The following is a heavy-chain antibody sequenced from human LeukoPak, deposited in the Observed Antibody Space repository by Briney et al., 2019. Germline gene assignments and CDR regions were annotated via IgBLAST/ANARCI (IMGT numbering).Heavy chain of an antibody. Sequence: SVKVSCKASGGTFSSYAISWVRQAPGQGLEWMGGIIPIFGTANYAQKFQGRVTITTDESTSTAYMALSSLRSEDTAVYYCARGPYDYVWGSYRLFDYWGQGTLVTVSS. CDR3: ARGPYDYVWGSYRLFDY. V-gene: IGHV1-69*05. D-gene: IGHD3-16*02. CDR2: IIPIFGTA. CDR1: GGTFSSYA. J-gene: IGHJ4*02.